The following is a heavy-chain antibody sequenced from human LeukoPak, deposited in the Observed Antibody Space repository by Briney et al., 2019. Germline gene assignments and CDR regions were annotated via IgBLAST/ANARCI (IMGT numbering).Heavy chain of an antibody. V-gene: IGHV5-51*01. Sequence: GESLKISCKESDHTLNIYWIAWVRQMPGRGLEWMGIIFLDDSQIEYNPSFQGQITISADKSVKTAYLQWDSLQTSDTALYYCATSTYSVAAHIDYGSQGTPVTVST. D-gene: IGHD2-21*01. CDR2: IFLDDSQI. J-gene: IGHJ4*02. CDR1: DHTLNIYW. CDR3: ATSTYSVAAHIDY.